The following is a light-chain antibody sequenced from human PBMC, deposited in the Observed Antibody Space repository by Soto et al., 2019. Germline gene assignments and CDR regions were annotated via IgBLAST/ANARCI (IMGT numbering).Light chain of an antibody. Sequence: EIGLTQSPGTLSLSPGERATLSCRASQSVSSNYLAWYQQKPGQAPRLLIYGASSRATGIPDRFSGSGSGTDFTLTITRLEPEDSAVYYSHQYCGLHRVAFGKGTMVDIK. CDR2: GAS. CDR1: QSVSSNY. CDR3: HQYCGLHRVA. V-gene: IGKV3-20*01. J-gene: IGKJ1*01.